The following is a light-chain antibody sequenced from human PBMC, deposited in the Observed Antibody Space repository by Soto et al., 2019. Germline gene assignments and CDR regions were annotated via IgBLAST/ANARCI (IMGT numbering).Light chain of an antibody. V-gene: IGKV1-39*01. J-gene: IGKJ2*01. CDR3: QQSFSAPPS. CDR2: ASS. Sequence: DIQMTQSPSSLSASIGDRVTITCRASQNIDNFLNWYQWRPGKAPKFLIFASSSLQSGVSSRFSGRGSGTEFSLTITNLHPEDFATYYCQQSFSAPPSFGQGTKLEIK. CDR1: QNIDNF.